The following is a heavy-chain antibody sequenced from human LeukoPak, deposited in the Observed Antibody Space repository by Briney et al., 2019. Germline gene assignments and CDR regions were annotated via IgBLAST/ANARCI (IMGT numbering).Heavy chain of an antibody. CDR2: IYYSGST. V-gene: IGHV4-59*01. CDR3: ARGGSSWEKYNWFNP. D-gene: IGHD6-13*01. J-gene: IGHJ5*02. CDR1: GGSISSYY. Sequence: SETLSLTCTVSGGSISSYYWSWIRQPPGKGLEWIGYIYYSGSTNYNPSLKSRVTISVDTSKNQFSLKLSSVTAADTAVYYCARGGSSWEKYNWFNPWGQGTLVTVSS.